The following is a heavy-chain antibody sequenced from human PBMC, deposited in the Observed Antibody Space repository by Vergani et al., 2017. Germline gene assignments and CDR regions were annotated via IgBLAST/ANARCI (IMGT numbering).Heavy chain of an antibody. J-gene: IGHJ6*02. D-gene: IGHD2-21*01. CDR3: AKARDPNCKGGNCYSYYYGLDL. CDR1: GFTFSSYA. Sequence: EVQLLESGGNLIQPVGSLRLSCGASGFTFSSYAMTWVRLAPGKGLQWVSAISGSGGNTFYTDSVKGRFTISRDNSKDTLYLQMNSLRVEDTAIYYCAKARDPNCKGGNCYSYYYGLDLWGQGTTVTVSS. CDR2: ISGSGGNT. V-gene: IGHV3-23*01.